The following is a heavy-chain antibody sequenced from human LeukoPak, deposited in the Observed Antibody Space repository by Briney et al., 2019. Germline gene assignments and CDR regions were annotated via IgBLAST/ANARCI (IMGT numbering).Heavy chain of an antibody. V-gene: IGHV3-23*01. D-gene: IGHD3-10*01. Sequence: AGGSLRLSCAASGFTFSSYEMNWVRQAPGKGLEWVSTISGSGVRTYYADSVKGRFIISRDNSKNTLYLQMNTLRAEDTAVYYCANIRITHDYWGQGTLVTVSS. CDR3: ANIRITHDY. CDR2: ISGSGVRT. CDR1: GFTFSSYE. J-gene: IGHJ4*02.